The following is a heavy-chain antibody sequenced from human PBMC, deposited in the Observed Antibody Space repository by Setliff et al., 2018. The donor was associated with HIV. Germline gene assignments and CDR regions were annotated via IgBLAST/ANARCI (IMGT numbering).Heavy chain of an antibody. Sequence: GGSLRLSCIASGFNFGDYGMTWVRQAPGKGLEWVSILYAAGNTYYADSVMGRFTISRDYSKNTLYLQMNSLRVEDTALYYCARERMGRGYYYYLDVWGKGTTVTVSS. CDR2: LYAAGNT. CDR1: GFNFGDYG. V-gene: IGHV3-53*01. D-gene: IGHD1-26*01. CDR3: ARERMGRGYYYYLDV. J-gene: IGHJ6*03.